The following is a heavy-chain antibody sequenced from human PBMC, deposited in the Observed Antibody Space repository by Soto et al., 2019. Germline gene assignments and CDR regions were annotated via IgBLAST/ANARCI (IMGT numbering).Heavy chain of an antibody. CDR1: GGSITSGGYY. J-gene: IGHJ5*02. Sequence: QVQLQESGPGLVKASQALSLTCTVCGGSITSGGYYWSWIRQDPGKGLEWIGYIHYSGSTHYNPSLKSRVIISVDASKNQFSLKLSSVTAADTAVYYCAREYSSASRWFDPWGQGTLVTVSS. CDR2: IHYSGST. CDR3: AREYSSASRWFDP. V-gene: IGHV4-31*03. D-gene: IGHD6-6*01.